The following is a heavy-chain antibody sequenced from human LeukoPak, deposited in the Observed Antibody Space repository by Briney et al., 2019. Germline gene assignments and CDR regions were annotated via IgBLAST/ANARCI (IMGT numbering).Heavy chain of an antibody. D-gene: IGHD3-9*01. CDR3: ARLRYFDWLLPPPVTRSWFDP. CDR1: GGSITSSGYY. Sequence: SETLSLTCTVSGGSITSSGYYWGWIRQPPGKGLEWIGEINHSGSTNYNPSLKSRVTISVDTSKNQFSLKLSSVTAADTAVYYCARLRYFDWLLPPPVTRSWFDPWGQGTLVTVSS. J-gene: IGHJ5*02. CDR2: INHSGST. V-gene: IGHV4-39*07.